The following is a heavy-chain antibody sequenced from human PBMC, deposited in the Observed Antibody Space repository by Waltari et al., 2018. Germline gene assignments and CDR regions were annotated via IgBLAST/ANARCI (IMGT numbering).Heavy chain of an antibody. V-gene: IGHV3-74*01. CDR2: IKRDGSST. J-gene: IGHJ4*02. D-gene: IGHD6-13*01. Sequence: EVQLVESGGGLVQPGGSLRLSCAASGFTFSSYWMHWVRQGPGKGLGWGSRIKRDGSSTSYADSVKGRCTISRDNARNTLYLQMNSLRAEDTAVYYCARGGDSSSWYPGYFDYWGQGTLVTVSS. CDR1: GFTFSSYW. CDR3: ARGGDSSSWYPGYFDY.